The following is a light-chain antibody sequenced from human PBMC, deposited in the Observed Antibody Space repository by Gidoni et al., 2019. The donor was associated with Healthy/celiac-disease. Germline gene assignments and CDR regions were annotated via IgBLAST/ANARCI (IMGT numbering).Light chain of an antibody. CDR1: SSDVGCSNY. J-gene: IGLJ2*01. V-gene: IGLV2-14*01. CDR3: SSYTSSSTYVV. CDR2: DVS. Sequence: QSALPQPASVSGSPGQSLTISCTGTSSDVGCSNYVSWYHQHPGKALKLMIYDVSNRPSGVSNRFSGSKSGNTASLTISGLQAEDEADYYCSSYTSSSTYVVFGGGTKLTVL.